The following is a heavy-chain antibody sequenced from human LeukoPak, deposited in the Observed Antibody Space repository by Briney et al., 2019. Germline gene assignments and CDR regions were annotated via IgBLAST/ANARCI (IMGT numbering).Heavy chain of an antibody. J-gene: IGHJ4*02. D-gene: IGHD3-3*01. CDR3: AKKSPIFGVVIPLFDY. CDR2: ISASGRST. CDR1: GFNFSSFV. V-gene: IGHV3-23*01. Sequence: QPGGSLRLFCAASGFNFSSFVMSWVRQAPGKGLEWVSSISASGRSTYYADSVKGRFTISRDNSKNTLYLQVSSLRAEDTAVYYCAKKSPIFGVVIPLFDYWGQGTLVSVSS.